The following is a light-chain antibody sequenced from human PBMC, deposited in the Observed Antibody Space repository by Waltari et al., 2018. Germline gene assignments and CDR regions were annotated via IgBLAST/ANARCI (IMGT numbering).Light chain of an antibody. CDR3: HQYYSTPDT. Sequence: DIVMTQSPDSLAVSLGERATTNCKSSQSVLYSANNKNFLAWYQQKPGQPPKLLIYWASFRASGVPERFSGSASGTDFTLTISTLQAEDVAVYYCHQYYSTPDTFGQGTHLEIK. CDR2: WAS. CDR1: QSVLYSANNKNF. J-gene: IGKJ2*01. V-gene: IGKV4-1*01.